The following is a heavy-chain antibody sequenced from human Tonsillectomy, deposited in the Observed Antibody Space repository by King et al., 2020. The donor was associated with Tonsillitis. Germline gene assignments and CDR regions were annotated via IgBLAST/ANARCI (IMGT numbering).Heavy chain of an antibody. J-gene: IGHJ4*02. V-gene: IGHV3-33*08. CDR1: GFSFYSYG. CDR3: ARDSGVSYGAADY. Sequence: QVQLVESGGGVVQPGRSLRLSCAASGFSFYSYGMHWVRQAPGKGLEWVAVIWYDGSNKFYADSVKGRFTISRDNSKNTLYLQMNSLGAEDTAVYYCARDSGVSYGAADYWGQGTLVTVSS. CDR2: IWYDGSNK. D-gene: IGHD5-18*01.